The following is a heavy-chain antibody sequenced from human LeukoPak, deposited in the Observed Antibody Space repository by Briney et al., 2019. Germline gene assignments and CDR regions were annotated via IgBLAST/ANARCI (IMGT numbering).Heavy chain of an antibody. CDR3: AARRTRAGSMIVVPLNY. Sequence: GGSLRLSCAASGFTFSSYAMSWVRQAPGKGLEWVSAISGSGGSTYYADSVKGRFTISRDNSKNTLYLQMNSLRAEDTAVYYCAARRTRAGSMIVVPLNYWGQGTLVTVSS. CDR2: ISGSGGST. CDR1: GFTFSSYA. V-gene: IGHV3-23*01. D-gene: IGHD3-22*01. J-gene: IGHJ4*02.